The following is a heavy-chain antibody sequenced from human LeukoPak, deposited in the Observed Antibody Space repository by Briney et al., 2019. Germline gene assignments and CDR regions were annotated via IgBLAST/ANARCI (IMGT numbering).Heavy chain of an antibody. J-gene: IGHJ4*02. CDR2: IWYDGSNK. CDR3: AGGYYGSGSSYMGNY. V-gene: IGHV3-33*01. CDR1: GFTFSSYA. D-gene: IGHD3-10*01. Sequence: PGRSLTLSSAASGFTFSSYAMHWVRQAPGKGLEWVAVIWYDGSNKYYADSVKGRFTISRDNSKNTLYLQMNSLRVEDSALYYCAGGYYGSGSSYMGNYWGQRTLVTVSS.